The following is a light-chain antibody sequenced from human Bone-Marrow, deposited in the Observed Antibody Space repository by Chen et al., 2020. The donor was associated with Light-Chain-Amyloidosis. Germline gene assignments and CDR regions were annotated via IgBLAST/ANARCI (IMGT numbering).Light chain of an antibody. J-gene: IGLJ1*01. CDR1: SSDFGGDNH. CDR3: SSDTITNTRV. CDR2: EVT. V-gene: IGLV2-14*01. Sequence: QFALTQPAPVSGSPGQSITISCTGTSSDFGGDNHVSWYQQHPYKAPKPMIFEVTNRPSRVPERFSGSKSDNTAALTISGLQPADEADYFCSSDTITNTRVFGSGTRLTVL.